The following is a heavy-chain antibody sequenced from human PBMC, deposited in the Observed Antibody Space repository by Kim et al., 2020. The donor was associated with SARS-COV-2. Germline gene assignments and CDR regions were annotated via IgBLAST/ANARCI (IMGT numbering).Heavy chain of an antibody. D-gene: IGHD6-19*01. CDR2: IIPILGIA. CDR3: AGELFGVSIAVAGSWYFDP. J-gene: IGHJ2*01. CDR1: GDTFSSYA. V-gene: IGHV1-69*04. Sequence: SVKVSCKASGDTFSSYAISWVRQAPGQGLEWMGRIIPILGIANYSQKFQGRVTITADKSTSTAYMELSSLRSEDTAVYYCAGELFGVSIAVAGSWYFDPWGGGALWTVSP.